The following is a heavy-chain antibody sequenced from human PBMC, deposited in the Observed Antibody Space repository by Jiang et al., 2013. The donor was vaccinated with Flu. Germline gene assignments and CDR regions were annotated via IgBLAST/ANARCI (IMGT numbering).Heavy chain of an antibody. CDR3: AREDGYYDSSGYYCAFDI. V-gene: IGHV3-11*01. J-gene: IGHJ3*02. D-gene: IGHD3-22*01. CDR2: ISSSGSTI. Sequence: EXVSYISSSGSTIYYADSVKGRFTISRDNAKNSLYLQMNSLRAEDTAVYYCAREDGYYDSSGYYCAFDIWGQGTMVTVSS.